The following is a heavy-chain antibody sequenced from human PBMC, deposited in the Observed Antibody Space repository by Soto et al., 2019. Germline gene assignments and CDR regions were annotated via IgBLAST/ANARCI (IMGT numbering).Heavy chain of an antibody. D-gene: IGHD6-19*01. CDR3: ARKDSGWYPYYYYYGMDV. CDR2: ISSSSSTI. J-gene: IGHJ6*02. V-gene: IGHV3-48*02. Sequence: EVQLVESGGGLVQPGGSLRLSCAASGFTFSSYSMNWVRQAPGKGLEWVSYISSSSSTIYYADSVKGRFTISRDNAKNSLYLQMSSLRDEDTAVYYCARKDSGWYPYYYYYGMDVWGQGTTVTVSS. CDR1: GFTFSSYS.